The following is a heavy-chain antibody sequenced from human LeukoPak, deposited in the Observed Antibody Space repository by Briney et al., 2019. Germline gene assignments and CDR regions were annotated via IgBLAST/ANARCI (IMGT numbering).Heavy chain of an antibody. V-gene: IGHV3-33*06. Sequence: PGGSLRLSCAASGFTFSNYGMHWVRQAPGKGPEWVPLIWYDGSHQFYVDSVKGRFTISRDNSKNTLYLQMNSLRTEDTAVYYCAKDHLCSGGSCYTDAFDFWGQGTMVTVSS. CDR1: GFTFSNYG. CDR3: AKDHLCSGGSCYTDAFDF. J-gene: IGHJ3*01. CDR2: IWYDGSHQ. D-gene: IGHD2-15*01.